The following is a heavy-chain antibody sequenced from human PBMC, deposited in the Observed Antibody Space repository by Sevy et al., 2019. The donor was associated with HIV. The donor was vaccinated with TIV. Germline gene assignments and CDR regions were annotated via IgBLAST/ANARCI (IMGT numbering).Heavy chain of an antibody. CDR1: GFTFSRYS. D-gene: IGHD2-21*02. CDR3: ARGPDCGGDCDIGFYYPLDV. J-gene: IGHJ6*02. V-gene: IGHV3-48*02. Sequence: GGSLRLSCAASGFTFSRYSMNWVRQAPGKGLEWISYISGNSAAIYYADSVKGGFTDSRDNDNDALYPQLNSLRKDDTALYYCARGPDCGGDCDIGFYYPLDVWGQGTTVTVSS. CDR2: ISGNSAAI.